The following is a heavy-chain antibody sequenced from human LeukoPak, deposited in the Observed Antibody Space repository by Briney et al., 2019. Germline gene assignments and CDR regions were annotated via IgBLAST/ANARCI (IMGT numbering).Heavy chain of an antibody. CDR2: INPNSGGT. CDR1: GYTFTGYY. D-gene: IGHD6-13*01. J-gene: IGHJ4*02. V-gene: IGHV1-2*02. Sequence: ASVKVSCKASGYTFTGYYMHWVRQAPGQGLEWMGWINPNSGGTNYAQKFQGRVTMTRDTSISTAYMELSRLRSDDTAVYYCARVSQRRTGIAAAVYWGQGTLVTVSS. CDR3: ARVSQRRTGIAAAVY.